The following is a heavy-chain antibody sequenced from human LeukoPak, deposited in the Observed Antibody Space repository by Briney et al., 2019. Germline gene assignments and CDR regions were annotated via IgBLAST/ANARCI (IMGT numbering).Heavy chain of an antibody. V-gene: IGHV3-53*01. CDR2: IYSGGST. CDR1: GFTVSSNH. CDR3: ARDYGTRGSNYGMDV. D-gene: IGHD4-17*01. J-gene: IGHJ6*02. Sequence: GGSLRLSCAASGFTVSSNHMSWVRQAPGKGLEWVSVIYSGGSTYYADSVKGRFTISRDNAKSSLYLEMNSLRAEDTAVYYCARDYGTRGSNYGMDVWGQGTTVTVSS.